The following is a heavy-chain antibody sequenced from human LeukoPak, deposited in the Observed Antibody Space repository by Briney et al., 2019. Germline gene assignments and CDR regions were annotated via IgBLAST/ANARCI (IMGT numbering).Heavy chain of an antibody. CDR3: ARGDCSSTSCYKKDDNWFDP. CDR2: IYPGDSDT. J-gene: IGHJ5*02. CDR1: GYSFTSYW. V-gene: IGHV5-51*01. D-gene: IGHD2-2*02. Sequence: GESLKISCKGSGYSFTSYWIGWVRQMPGKGLEWMGIIYPGDSDTRYSPSFQGQVTISADKSISTAYLQWSSLKASDTAMYYCARGDCSSTSCYKKDDNWFDPRGQGTLVTVSS.